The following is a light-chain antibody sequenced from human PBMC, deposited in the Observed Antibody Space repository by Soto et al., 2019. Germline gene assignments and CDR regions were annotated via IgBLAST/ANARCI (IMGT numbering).Light chain of an antibody. CDR2: KAS. CDR3: EQYSSYPYA. J-gene: IGKJ2*01. CDR1: QSISNW. V-gene: IGKV1-5*03. Sequence: DIQMTQSPSTLSASVGDRVIITCRASQSISNWLAWYQQRPGKAPKLLIYKASSLESGVPSRFSGSGSGTEFTLTISSLKPDDFATYYCEQYSSYPYAFGQGTKLEIK.